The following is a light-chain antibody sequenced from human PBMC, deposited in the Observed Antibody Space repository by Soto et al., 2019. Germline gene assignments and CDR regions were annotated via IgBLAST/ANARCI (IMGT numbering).Light chain of an antibody. CDR1: QSISNW. Sequence: DIQMTQSPSTLSASVGDRVTITCRASQSISNWLAWYQQKPGKAPKLLIYAASTLESGVPSRFSGSGSGTEFSLTINSLQPDDFATYYCQQYNSPWTFGQGTKVDIK. CDR2: AAS. J-gene: IGKJ1*01. CDR3: QQYNSPWT. V-gene: IGKV1-5*01.